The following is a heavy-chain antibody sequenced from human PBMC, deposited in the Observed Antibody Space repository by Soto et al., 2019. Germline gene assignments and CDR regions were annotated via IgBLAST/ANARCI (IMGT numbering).Heavy chain of an antibody. CDR2: IMPISDST. J-gene: IGHJ4*02. Sequence: QXXLVQSGAEVKKPGSSVKVSCKASGGSFSSYSISWVRQAPGQGLEWMGGIMPISDSTKYAQNFQDRVTITADRSTSTAYMEMSSLRSDDTAVYYCASILGGIFDYWGQGTLVTVSS. D-gene: IGHD3-3*01. CDR3: ASILGGIFDY. CDR1: GGSFSSYS. V-gene: IGHV1-69*06.